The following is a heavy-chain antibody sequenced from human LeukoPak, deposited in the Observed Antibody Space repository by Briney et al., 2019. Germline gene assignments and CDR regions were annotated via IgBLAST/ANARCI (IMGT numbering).Heavy chain of an antibody. J-gene: IGHJ6*02. CDR1: GFTFSSYW. CDR3: ARGERQLWPRSGMDV. CDR2: INSDGSST. Sequence: GGSLRLSCAASGFTFSSYWMHWVRQAPGKGLVWVSRINSDGSSTSYADSVKGRFTISRDNAKNTLYLQMNSLRAEDTAVCYCARGERQLWPRSGMDVWGQGTTVTVSS. D-gene: IGHD5-18*01. V-gene: IGHV3-74*01.